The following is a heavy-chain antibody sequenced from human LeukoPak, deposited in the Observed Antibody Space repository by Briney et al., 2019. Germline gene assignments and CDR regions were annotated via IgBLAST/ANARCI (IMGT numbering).Heavy chain of an antibody. CDR3: ARSGDSSSSAVDY. V-gene: IGHV4-4*09. CDR2: IYTSGST. D-gene: IGHD6-6*01. CDR1: GGSISSYY. J-gene: IGHJ4*02. Sequence: PSETLSLTCTVSGGSISSYYWSWIRQPPGKGLEWIGYIYTSGSTNYNPSLKSRVTISVDTSKNQFSLKLSSVTAADTAVCYCARSGDSSSSAVDYWGQGTLVTVSS.